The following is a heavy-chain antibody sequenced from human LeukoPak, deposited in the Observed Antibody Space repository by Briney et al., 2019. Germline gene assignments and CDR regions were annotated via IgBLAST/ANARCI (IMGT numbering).Heavy chain of an antibody. D-gene: IGHD5-24*01. CDR1: GGSLSSGGYF. CDR2: ISHSGTS. J-gene: IGHJ4*02. CDR3: ARERRDGHNYSDF. Sequence: SQTLSLTCAVSGGSLSSGGYFWGWIRQYPGKGLEWIGCISHSGTSYYNPSLKSRVTISVDTSRNHFSLELSSVTAADTAGYFCARERRDGHNYSDFWGQGALVTVSS. V-gene: IGHV4-31*11.